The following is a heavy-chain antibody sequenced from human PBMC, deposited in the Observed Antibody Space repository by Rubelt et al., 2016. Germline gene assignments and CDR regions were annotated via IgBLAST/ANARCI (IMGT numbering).Heavy chain of an antibody. D-gene: IGHD6-6*01. CDR1: GGSFSGYY. V-gene: IGHV4-34*01. J-gene: IGHJ4*02. Sequence: QVQLQQWGAGLLKPSETLSLTCAVYGGSFSGYYWSWIRQPPGKGLEWIGEINHSGSTNYNPSLKSRVTISVDTSKNQFSRKRGPATAADTAVYYCARHQRDSSSSPLPYWGQGTLVTVSS. CDR2: INHSGST. CDR3: ARHQRDSSSSPLPY.